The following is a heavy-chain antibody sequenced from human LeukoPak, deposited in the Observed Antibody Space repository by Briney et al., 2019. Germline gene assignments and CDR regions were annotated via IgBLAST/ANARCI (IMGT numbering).Heavy chain of an antibody. CDR3: AQAQGVAAAGSTIPL. CDR1: RFTFSNYA. Sequence: SGGSLRLSCAASRFTFSNYAMSWVRQAAGKGLEWVSGITGNGVSTYYAGSVKGRFTISRDNPKNTLYLQMNSLRAEDTAVYYCAQAQGVAAAGSTIPLWGQGTLVTVSP. J-gene: IGHJ4*02. V-gene: IGHV3-23*01. CDR2: ITGNGVST. D-gene: IGHD6-13*01.